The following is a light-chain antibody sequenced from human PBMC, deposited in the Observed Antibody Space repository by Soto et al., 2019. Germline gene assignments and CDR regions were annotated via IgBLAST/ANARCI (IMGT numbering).Light chain of an antibody. J-gene: IGKJ2*01. CDR2: EAS. CDR3: MQKGT. Sequence: DVVMTQSPLSLSVTPGQAASISCKFSQSLLHSDGRTYLYWYLQRPGQPPQLLIYEASYRLSGVSNRFSGSGSGTDFTLTISRVEAEDVGIYYCMQKGTFGQGTKLEIK. CDR1: QSLLHSDGRTY. V-gene: IGKV2D-29*01.